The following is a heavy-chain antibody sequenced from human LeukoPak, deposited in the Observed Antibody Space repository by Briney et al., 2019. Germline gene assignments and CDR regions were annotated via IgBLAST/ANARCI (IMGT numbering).Heavy chain of an antibody. CDR1: GFTFSSYW. Sequence: GGSLRLSCAASGFTFSSYWMHWVRHAPGKGLVWVSRINSDGSSTSYADSVKGRFTISRDNAKNTLYLQMNSLRAEDTAVYYCAREAGYYDSSGYFDYWGQGTLVTVSS. V-gene: IGHV3-74*01. CDR2: INSDGSST. CDR3: AREAGYYDSSGYFDY. D-gene: IGHD3-22*01. J-gene: IGHJ4*02.